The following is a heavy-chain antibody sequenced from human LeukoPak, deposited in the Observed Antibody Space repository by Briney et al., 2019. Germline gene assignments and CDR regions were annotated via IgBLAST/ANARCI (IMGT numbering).Heavy chain of an antibody. CDR1: GGSITSSSYY. CDR2: IYYSGST. V-gene: IGHV4-39*01. CDR3: ARTYGSGSYYWFDP. J-gene: IGHJ5*02. D-gene: IGHD3-10*01. Sequence: SETLSLTCTVSGGSITSSSYYWGWLRQPPGKGPEWIGSIYYSGSTYYNPSLKSRVTISVDTSKNQFSLKLSSVTAADTAVYYCARTYGSGSYYWFDPWGQGTLVTVSS.